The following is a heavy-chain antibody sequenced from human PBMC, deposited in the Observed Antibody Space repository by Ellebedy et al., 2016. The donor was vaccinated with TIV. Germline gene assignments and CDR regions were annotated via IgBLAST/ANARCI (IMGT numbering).Heavy chain of an antibody. J-gene: IGHJ1*01. V-gene: IGHV3-23*01. Sequence: GESLKISXAASGFTFSSYAMSWVRQAPGKGLEWVSTITAAAANRFFADSVKGRFTISRDNSKNTVFLQMNSLRAEDTAIYYCAKAVSSSYSDVQHWGQGTLVTVSS. CDR1: GFTFSSYA. CDR2: ITAAAANR. D-gene: IGHD6-13*01. CDR3: AKAVSSSYSDVQH.